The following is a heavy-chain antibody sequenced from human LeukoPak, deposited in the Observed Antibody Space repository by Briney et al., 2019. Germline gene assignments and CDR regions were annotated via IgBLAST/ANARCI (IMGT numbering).Heavy chain of an antibody. J-gene: IGHJ4*02. CDR1: GFTFSSYG. CDR2: IRYDGSNN. Sequence: PGGSLRLSCAASGFTFSSYGMHWVRQAPGKGLEWVTFIRYDGSNNYYADSVKGRFTISRDNSKNTLYLQMNSLRAEDTAVYYCAVGAAYDYVWGSPFPFDYWGQGTLVTVSS. CDR3: AVGAAYDYVWGSPFPFDY. D-gene: IGHD3-16*01. V-gene: IGHV3-30*02.